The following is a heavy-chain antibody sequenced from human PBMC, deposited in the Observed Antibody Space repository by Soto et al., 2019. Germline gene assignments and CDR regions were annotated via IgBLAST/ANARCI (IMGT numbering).Heavy chain of an antibody. CDR2: ISFDGSNT. CDR1: GFTFSSYG. Sequence: QVQLVESGGGVVQPGRSLRLSCAASGFTFSSYGMNWVRQAPGKGLEWGAVISFDGSNTYYADSVKGRFTISRDNSKNTLKLQMNSMRVEDTAVYYCATSNGGTYYYYDGIDVWGQGTKVTVSS. CDR3: ATSNGGTYYYYDGIDV. V-gene: IGHV3-30*03. J-gene: IGHJ6*02. D-gene: IGHD1-26*01.